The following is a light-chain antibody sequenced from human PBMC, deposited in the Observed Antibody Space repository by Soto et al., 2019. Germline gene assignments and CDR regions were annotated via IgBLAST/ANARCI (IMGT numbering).Light chain of an antibody. Sequence: DIQTTQSPTSLSASVVDRVTISCRASQSIRRYLNWYQQQTGKAHKLRSDAASSLQSGVPSRCSGSGSGTDFTLTISSLQPEDFATYYCQQSYSTPRSFGQGTKVDIK. CDR3: QQSYSTPRS. J-gene: IGKJ1*01. CDR1: QSIRRY. CDR2: AAS. V-gene: IGKV1-39*01.